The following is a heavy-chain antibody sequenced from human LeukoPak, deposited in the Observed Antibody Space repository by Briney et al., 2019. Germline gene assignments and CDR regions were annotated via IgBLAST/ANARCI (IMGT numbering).Heavy chain of an antibody. J-gene: IGHJ2*01. D-gene: IGHD6-13*01. CDR3: ARDSSSWFPTGAGYFDL. CDR2: ISSSSSYI. Sequence: GGSLRLSCAASGFTFSSYSMNWVRQAPGKGLEWVSSISSSSSYIYYADSVKGRFTISRDNAKNSLYLQMNSLRAEDTAVYYCARDSSSWFPTGAGYFDLWGRGTLVTVSS. V-gene: IGHV3-21*01. CDR1: GFTFSSYS.